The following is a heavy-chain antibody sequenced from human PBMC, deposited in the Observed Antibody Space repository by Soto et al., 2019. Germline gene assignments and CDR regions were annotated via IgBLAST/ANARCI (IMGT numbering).Heavy chain of an antibody. Sequence: QVQLVQSGAEVKKPGSSVKVSCKASGGTFSSYAISWVRQAPGQGLEWMGGIIPIFGTANFAQKFQGRVTITADESASTAYVELSSLTSEDTAVYYCARHPTRITGTTSRFDYWGQGTLVTVSS. D-gene: IGHD1-7*01. CDR3: ARHPTRITGTTSRFDY. CDR1: GGTFSSYA. J-gene: IGHJ4*02. V-gene: IGHV1-69*01. CDR2: IIPIFGTA.